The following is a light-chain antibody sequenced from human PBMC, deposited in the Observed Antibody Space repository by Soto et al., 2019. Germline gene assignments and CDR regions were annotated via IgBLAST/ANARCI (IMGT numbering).Light chain of an antibody. CDR3: AAWDDSLSGVV. Sequence: QLVLTQPPSASGTPGQRVTISCSGSSSNIGSNYVYWYQQLPGTAPKLLIYRNNQRPSGVPDRFSGSKSGTLASLAISGLRSEDEADYYCAAWDDSLSGVVFGGGTKLTVL. CDR2: RNN. J-gene: IGLJ2*01. CDR1: SSNIGSNY. V-gene: IGLV1-47*01.